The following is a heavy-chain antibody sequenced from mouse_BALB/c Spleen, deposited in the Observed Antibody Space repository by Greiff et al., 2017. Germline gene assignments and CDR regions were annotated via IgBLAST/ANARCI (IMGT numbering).Heavy chain of an antibody. CDR1: GFTFSSYA. CDR3: ARVGNDYGWFAY. V-gene: IGHV5-6-5*01. CDR2: ISSGGST. Sequence: EVKLVESGGGLVKPGGSLKLSCAASGFTFSSYAMSWVRQTPEKRLEWVASISSGGSTYYPDSVKGRFTISRDNARNILYLQMSSLRSEDTAMYYCARVGNDYGWFAYWGQGTLVTVSA. D-gene: IGHD2-4*01. J-gene: IGHJ3*01.